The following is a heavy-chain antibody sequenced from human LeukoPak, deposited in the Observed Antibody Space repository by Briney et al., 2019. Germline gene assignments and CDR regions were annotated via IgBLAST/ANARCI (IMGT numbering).Heavy chain of an antibody. Sequence: SETLSLTCTVSGGSISSGNYWSWIRQPAGKGLEWIGRIYTSGSTNYDPSLKSRVTISVDTSKNQFSLKLSSVTAADTAVYYCARGIVVVAQLGFYFYYMDVWGKGTTVTISS. D-gene: IGHD2-15*01. J-gene: IGHJ6*03. CDR3: ARGIVVVAQLGFYFYYMDV. V-gene: IGHV4-61*02. CDR2: IYTSGST. CDR1: GGSISSGNY.